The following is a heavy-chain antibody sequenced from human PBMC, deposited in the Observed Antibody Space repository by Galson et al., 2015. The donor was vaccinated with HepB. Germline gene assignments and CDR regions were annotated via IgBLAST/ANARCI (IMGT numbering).Heavy chain of an antibody. V-gene: IGHV3-30*18. CDR3: AKGRTNSSPNYGMDF. J-gene: IGHJ6*02. CDR2: ISYDGIYE. D-gene: IGHD2-8*01. Sequence: SLRLSCAASGFSFSRYGMHWVRQAPGKGLEWVAVISYDGIYEHYADSVKGRFTISRDNSKNTLYLQMNSLRGEDTAVFYCAKGRTNSSPNYGMDFWGQGTTVTVSS. CDR1: GFSFSRYG.